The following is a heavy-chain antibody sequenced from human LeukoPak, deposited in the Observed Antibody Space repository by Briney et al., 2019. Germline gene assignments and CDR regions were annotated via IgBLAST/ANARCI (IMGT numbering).Heavy chain of an antibody. CDR2: ISYDGSNK. D-gene: IGHD3-10*01. CDR1: GFTFSSYA. CDR3: ASGSRGMVRGVMGYFG. V-gene: IGHV3-30*04. Sequence: PGGSLRLSCAASGFTFSSYAMHWVRQAPGKGLEWVAVISYDGSNKYYADSVKGRFTISRDNSKNTLYLQMNSLRAEDTAVYYCASGSRGMVRGVMGYFGWGQGTLVTVSS. J-gene: IGHJ4*02.